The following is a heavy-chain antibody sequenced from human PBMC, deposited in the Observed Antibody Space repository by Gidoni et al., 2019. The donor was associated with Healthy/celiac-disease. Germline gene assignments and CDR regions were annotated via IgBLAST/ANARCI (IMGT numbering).Heavy chain of an antibody. CDR3: AKGENQLCLPQN. J-gene: IGHJ4*02. CDR2: IGGRGGST. D-gene: IGHD5-18*01. CDR1: GFTFSSYA. V-gene: IGHV3-23*01. Sequence: EVQLLESGGGLVQPGGSLRLSCAASGFTFSSYAMSWVRQAPGKGREWVTAIGGRGGSTYYADSVKGRFPISRDNAKNTLYLQMNSLRAEDTAVYYCAKGENQLCLPQNWGQGTLVTVSS.